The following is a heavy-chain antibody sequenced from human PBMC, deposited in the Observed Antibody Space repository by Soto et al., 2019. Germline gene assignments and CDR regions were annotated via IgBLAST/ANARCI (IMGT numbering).Heavy chain of an antibody. CDR1: GGTFSSYA. CDR2: IIPIFGTA. D-gene: IGHD3-9*01. J-gene: IGHJ6*02. CDR3: ASSYYDILTGYLPLYYYYGMDV. V-gene: IGHV1-69*13. Sequence: ASVKVSCKASGGTFSSYAISWVRQAPGQGLEWMGGIIPIFGTANYAQKFQGRVTITADESTSTAYMELSSLRSEDTAVYYCASSYYDILTGYLPLYYYYGMDVWGQGTTVTVSS.